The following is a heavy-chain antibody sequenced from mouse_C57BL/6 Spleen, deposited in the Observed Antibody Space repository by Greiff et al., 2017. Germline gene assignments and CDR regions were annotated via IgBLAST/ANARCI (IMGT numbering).Heavy chain of an antibody. Sequence: QVQLQQPGTELVKPGASVKLSCKASGYTFTSYWMHWVKQRPGQGLEWIGNINPSNGGTNYNEKFKSKATLTVDKSSSTAYMQLSSLTSEDSAVYYCARALITTVVPYIAMDYWGQGTSVTVSS. V-gene: IGHV1-53*01. J-gene: IGHJ4*01. CDR3: ARALITTVVPYIAMDY. CDR1: GYTFTSYW. CDR2: INPSNGGT. D-gene: IGHD1-1*01.